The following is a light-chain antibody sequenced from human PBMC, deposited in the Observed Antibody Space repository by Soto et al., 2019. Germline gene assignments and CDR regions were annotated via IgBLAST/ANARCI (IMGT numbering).Light chain of an antibody. Sequence: EIVFTQSPCTLSLSPGERATLSCRASQSVTSNYLAWYQQKPGQAPRLLIYGASSRATGIPDRFSGSGSGTHFTLAISRLEPEDFAVYYCQQYGNSRWTFGQGTKVDIK. CDR3: QQYGNSRWT. CDR1: QSVTSNY. J-gene: IGKJ1*01. V-gene: IGKV3-20*01. CDR2: GAS.